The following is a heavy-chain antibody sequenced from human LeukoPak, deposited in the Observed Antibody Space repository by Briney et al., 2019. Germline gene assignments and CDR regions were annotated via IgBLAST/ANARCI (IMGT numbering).Heavy chain of an antibody. CDR2: IIPIFGTA. CDR3: ALGDYSNYWLLYY. V-gene: IGHV1-69*05. D-gene: IGHD4-11*01. J-gene: IGHJ4*02. CDR1: GGTFSSYA. Sequence: SVKVSCKASGGTFSSYAISWVRQAPGQGLEWMGGIIPIFGTANYAQKFQGRVTITTDESTSTAYMELSSLRSEDTAVYYCALGDYSNYWLLYYWGQGTLVTVSS.